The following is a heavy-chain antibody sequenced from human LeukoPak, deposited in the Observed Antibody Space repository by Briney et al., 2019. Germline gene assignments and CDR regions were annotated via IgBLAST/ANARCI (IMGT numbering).Heavy chain of an antibody. CDR1: GFTFSSFA. V-gene: IGHV3-23*01. CDR2: ISGSGGST. CDR3: AKDKGSGTYPPY. Sequence: GGSLRLSCAASGFTFSSFALSWVRQGPGKGLEWVSGISGSGGSTYYADSVKGRFTISRDNSNNRLYLQMNSLRAEDTAVCYCAKDKGSGTYPPYWGQGTLVTVSS. J-gene: IGHJ4*02. D-gene: IGHD1-26*01.